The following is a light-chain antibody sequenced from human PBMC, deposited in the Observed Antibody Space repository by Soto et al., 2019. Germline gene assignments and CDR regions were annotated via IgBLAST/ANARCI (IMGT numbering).Light chain of an antibody. CDR1: QSVSSY. Sequence: NVLTRSPGTLSLYTGERATLSCRASQSVSSYLAWYQQKPGQAPRLLIYDASNRATGIPARFSGSGSGTDFTLTINSLEPEDFAVYYCQQRSNWPSITFGQGTRLEIK. CDR3: QQRSNWPSIT. J-gene: IGKJ5*01. V-gene: IGKV3-11*01. CDR2: DAS.